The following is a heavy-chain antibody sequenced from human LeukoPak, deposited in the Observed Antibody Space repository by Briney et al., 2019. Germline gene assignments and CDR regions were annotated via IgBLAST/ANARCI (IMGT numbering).Heavy chain of an antibody. J-gene: IGHJ4*02. CDR3: ARDFSGYRDY. D-gene: IGHD5-18*01. CDR2: INPNGITT. V-gene: IGHV3-74*01. Sequence: PGGSLRLSCAASGFIFRNYWMHWVRQAPGKGLVWVARINPNGITTTYTDSVKGRFTISRDNAKNTLYLQMNSLRVEDTAVYYCARDFSGYRDYWGQGTLVTVSS. CDR1: GFIFRNYW.